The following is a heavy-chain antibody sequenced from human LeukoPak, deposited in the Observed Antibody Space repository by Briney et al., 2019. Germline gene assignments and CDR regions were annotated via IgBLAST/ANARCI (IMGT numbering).Heavy chain of an antibody. D-gene: IGHD5-24*01. CDR3: ASRQMDYFDY. CDR1: GFLVSSNY. V-gene: IGHV3-53*01. CDR2: IYSSGRT. Sequence: PGGSLRLSCAASGFLVSSNYMSWVRQAPGKGLEWVAVIYSSGRTYYADSVKGRFTISRDTSKNTLYLQMNRLRAEDTAVYYCASRQMDYFDYWGQGTLVTVSS. J-gene: IGHJ4*02.